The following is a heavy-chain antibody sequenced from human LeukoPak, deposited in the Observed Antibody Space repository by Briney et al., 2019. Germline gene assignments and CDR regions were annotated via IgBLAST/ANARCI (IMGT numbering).Heavy chain of an antibody. CDR1: GYTLTSYD. J-gene: IGHJ5*02. D-gene: IGHD6-6*01. CDR3: ARGESSSSRGFWFDP. Sequence: VASVKVSCKASGYTLTSYDINWVRQATGQGLEWMGWMNPNSGTTGYAQKFQGRVTMTRNTSISTAYMELSSLRSEDTAVYYCARGESSSSRGFWFDPWGQGTLVTVSS. V-gene: IGHV1-8*01. CDR2: MNPNSGTT.